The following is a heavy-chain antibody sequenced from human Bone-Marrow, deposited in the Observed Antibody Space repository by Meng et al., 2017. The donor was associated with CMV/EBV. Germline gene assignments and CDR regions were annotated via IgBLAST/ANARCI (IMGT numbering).Heavy chain of an antibody. V-gene: IGHV1-69*04. CDR3: ARDREYCTNANCFNPQIH. CDR1: GGNFNGYT. Sequence: SVKVSCKASGGNFNGYTISWVRQAPGQGLEWMGRIIPILNIANYAEKFQGRVTIIADKSTSTAYMELTSLRSEDTAVYYCARDREYCTNANCFNPQIHWGQGTMVTVSS. CDR2: IIPILNIA. D-gene: IGHD2-8*01. J-gene: IGHJ3*01.